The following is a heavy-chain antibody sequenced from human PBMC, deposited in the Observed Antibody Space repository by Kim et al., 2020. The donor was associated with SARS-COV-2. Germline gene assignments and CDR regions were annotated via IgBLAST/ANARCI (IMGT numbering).Heavy chain of an antibody. CDR1: GFTFSNYW. Sequence: GGSLRLSCVASGFTFSNYWMHWVRQAPGKGLEWVSRINGDGSVTSYADSVKGRFTISRDNAKNTVYLQMNSLRAEDTALYYCARDCCYYSMDVWGQGTTVTVYS. CDR2: INGDGSVT. J-gene: IGHJ6*02. CDR3: ARDCCYYSMDV. V-gene: IGHV3-74*01.